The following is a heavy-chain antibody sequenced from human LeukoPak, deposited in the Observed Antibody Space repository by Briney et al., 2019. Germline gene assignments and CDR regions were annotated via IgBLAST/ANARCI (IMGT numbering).Heavy chain of an antibody. CDR2: IYYSGST. CDR3: ARDGEYYDSSGYKGGFDY. CDR1: GGSISSYY. D-gene: IGHD3-22*01. V-gene: IGHV4-59*01. Sequence: SDTLSLTCTVSGGSISSYYWSWIRQPPGKGLEWIGYIYYSGSTNYNPSLKSRVTISVDMSKNQFSLKLSSVTAADTAVYYCARDGEYYDSSGYKGGFDYWGQGTLVTVSS. J-gene: IGHJ4*02.